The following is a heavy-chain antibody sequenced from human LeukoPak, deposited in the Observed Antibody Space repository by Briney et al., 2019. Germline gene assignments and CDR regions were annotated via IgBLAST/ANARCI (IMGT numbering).Heavy chain of an antibody. CDR2: INHSGST. Sequence: SETLSLTCAVYGGSFSGYYWSWIRQPPGKGLEWIGEINHSGSTNYNPSLKSRVTISVDTSKNQFSLKLGSVTATDTAVYYCARGGGYSGYVNYYYGMDVWGQGTTVTVSS. CDR3: ARGGGYSGYVNYYYGMDV. D-gene: IGHD5-12*01. V-gene: IGHV4-34*01. CDR1: GGSFSGYY. J-gene: IGHJ6*02.